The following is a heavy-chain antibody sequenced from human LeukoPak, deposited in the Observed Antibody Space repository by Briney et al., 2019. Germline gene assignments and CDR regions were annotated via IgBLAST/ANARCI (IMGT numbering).Heavy chain of an antibody. CDR3: AKDRPEAGSSGSEFDY. J-gene: IGHJ4*02. D-gene: IGHD6-19*01. CDR2: IRYDGTNK. CDR1: GFTFSIYG. V-gene: IGHV3-30*02. Sequence: GGSLRLSCAASGFTFSIYGMHWVRQAPGKGLEWVAFIRYDGTNKYYADSVKGRFTISRDNSKNTLYLQMNSLRAEDTAVYYCAKDRPEAGSSGSEFDYWGQGTLVTVSS.